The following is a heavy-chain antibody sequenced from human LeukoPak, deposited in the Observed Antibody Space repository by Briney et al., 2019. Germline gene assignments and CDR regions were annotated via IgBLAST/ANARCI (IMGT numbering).Heavy chain of an antibody. V-gene: IGHV3-74*01. J-gene: IGHJ4*02. CDR2: INSDGTST. Sequence: GGSLRLSCAASGFTFSSYWMHWVRQAPGKELVLVSRINSDGTSTNYADSVKGRFTISRDNAENTLYMRMNSLRPEDTAVYYCARGYYSSSRFDSWGQGTLVTVSS. CDR3: ARGYYSSSRFDS. D-gene: IGHD6-13*01. CDR1: GFTFSSYW.